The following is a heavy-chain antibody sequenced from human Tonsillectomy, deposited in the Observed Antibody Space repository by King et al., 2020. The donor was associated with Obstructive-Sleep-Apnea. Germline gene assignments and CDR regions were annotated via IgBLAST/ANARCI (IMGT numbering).Heavy chain of an antibody. D-gene: IGHD4-17*01. CDR1: GGFISSYY. CDR3: ARTVDGDYAEVPYYFDY. CDR2: IFYRGST. V-gene: IGHV4-59*01. Sequence: VQLQESGPGLVKPSETLSLTCTVSGGFISSYYWSWIRQPPGRGLEWIGYIFYRGSTNYNPPLKSRVTISVDTSTNPFSLQLSSVTAADTAVYYCARTVDGDYAEVPYYFDYWGQGTLVTVSS. J-gene: IGHJ4*02.